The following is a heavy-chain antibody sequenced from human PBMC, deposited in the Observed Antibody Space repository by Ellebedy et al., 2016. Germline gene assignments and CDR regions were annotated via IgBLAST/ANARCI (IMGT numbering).Heavy chain of an antibody. D-gene: IGHD2-2*02. J-gene: IGHJ4*02. CDR3: ATEVIAAAAIQPNFDY. Sequence: ASVKVSCKASGYTFTSYGISWVRQAPGQGLEWIGWIVVGSGNTHYAQKFQESVTITRDTSASTAYMELSGLRSEDTAVYYCATEVIAAAAIQPNFDYWGQGTLVTVSS. CDR1: GYTFTSYG. V-gene: IGHV1-18*01. CDR2: IVVGSGNT.